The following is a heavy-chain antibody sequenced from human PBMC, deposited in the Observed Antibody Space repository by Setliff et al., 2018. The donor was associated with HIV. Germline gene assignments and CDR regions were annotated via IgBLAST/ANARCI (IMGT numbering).Heavy chain of an antibody. CDR1: GGSFSDHY. CDR3: AKRAVQDGTVTSSNWFET. V-gene: IGHV4-34*01. D-gene: IGHD1-7*01. J-gene: IGHJ5*02. Sequence: SETLSLTCAVYGGSFSDHYWSWVRQTPGKGLEWIGEMNQSGTTNYNPSLKSRVTISVDTSQNQFSLKLTSVTAADTAVYYCAKRAVQDGTVTSSNWFETWGQGTLVTVSS. CDR2: MNQSGTT.